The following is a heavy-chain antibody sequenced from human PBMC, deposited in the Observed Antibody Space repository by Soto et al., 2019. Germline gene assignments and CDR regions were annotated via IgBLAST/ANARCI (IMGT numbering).Heavy chain of an antibody. J-gene: IGHJ4*02. V-gene: IGHV3-30*18. CDR2: ISSDGSDK. Sequence: QVQLVESGGGVVQPGRSPRLSCAASGFTFSNFGMHWVRQAPGKGLEWVAVISSDGSDKYYSDSVKGRFTISRDNSKNTLFLQMNSLRVEDTAVYYCAKGSEVARQELDYWGQGTLVTVSS. D-gene: IGHD2-15*01. CDR3: AKGSEVARQELDY. CDR1: GFTFSNFG.